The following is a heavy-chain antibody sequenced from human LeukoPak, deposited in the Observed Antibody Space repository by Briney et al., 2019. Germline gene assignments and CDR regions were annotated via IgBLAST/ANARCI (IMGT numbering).Heavy chain of an antibody. CDR3: ARSSFDSGNYYNFDY. V-gene: IGHV4-4*02. J-gene: IGHJ4*02. D-gene: IGHD3-10*01. Sequence: SRVTISVDKSKNQFALKVSSVTAADTAVYYCARSSFDSGNYYNFDYWGQGTLVTVSS.